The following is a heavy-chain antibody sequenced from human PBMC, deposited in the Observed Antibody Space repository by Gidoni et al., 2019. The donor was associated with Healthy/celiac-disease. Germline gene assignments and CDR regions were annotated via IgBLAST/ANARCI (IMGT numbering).Heavy chain of an antibody. D-gene: IGHD3-10*01. CDR3: ASTYYYGSGSSLKPPLDY. V-gene: IGHV3-30-3*01. Sequence: QVQLVESGGGGVQPGRSLRLSCAASGFTFSSYAIHWVRQAPGKGLEWVAVRSDDGSNKYYADSVKGRFTIARDNSKNTLYLQMNSLRVEDTAVYYCASTYYYGSGSSLKPPLDYWGQGTLVTVSS. CDR1: GFTFSSYA. CDR2: RSDDGSNK. J-gene: IGHJ4*02.